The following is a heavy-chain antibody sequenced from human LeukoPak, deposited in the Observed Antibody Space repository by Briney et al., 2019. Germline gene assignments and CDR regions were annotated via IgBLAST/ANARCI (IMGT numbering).Heavy chain of an antibody. CDR1: GGSISSYY. J-gene: IGHJ3*02. Sequence: PSETLSLTCTVSGGSISSYYWSWIRQPPGKGLEWIGYIYYSGSTNYNPSLKSRVTISVDTSKNQFSLKLSSVTAADTAVYYCARDSDSSGYFDAFDTWGQGTMVTVSS. CDR2: IYYSGST. D-gene: IGHD3-22*01. V-gene: IGHV4-59*01. CDR3: ARDSDSSGYFDAFDT.